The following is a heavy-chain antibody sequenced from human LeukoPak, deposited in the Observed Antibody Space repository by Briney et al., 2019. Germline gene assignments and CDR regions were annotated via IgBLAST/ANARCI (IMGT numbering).Heavy chain of an antibody. D-gene: IGHD6-13*01. V-gene: IGHV4-61*02. Sequence: PSETLSLTCTVSGGSISSGGYYWSWIRQPAGKGLEWIGRIYASQYTDYNPSLKSRVTISGDTSKNQFSLKLSSVTAADTAVYYCARDGAAALRGMDVWGKGTTVTVSS. CDR1: GGSISSGGYY. CDR2: IYASQYT. J-gene: IGHJ6*04. CDR3: ARDGAAALRGMDV.